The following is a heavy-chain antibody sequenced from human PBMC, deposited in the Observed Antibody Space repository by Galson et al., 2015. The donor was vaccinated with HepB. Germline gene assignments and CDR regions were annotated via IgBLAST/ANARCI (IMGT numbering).Heavy chain of an antibody. D-gene: IGHD3-22*01. V-gene: IGHV3-21*01. CDR2: ISSSSSNI. CDR1: GFTFNSYS. CDR3: ARWVDSSANEYYFYY. Sequence: SLRLSCAASGFTFNSYSMNWVRQAPGKGLEWVSSISSSSSNIYYADSVKGRFTISRDNAKNSLYLQMNSLRAEDTAVYYCARWVDSSANEYYFYYWGREPWSPSPQ. J-gene: IGHJ4*02.